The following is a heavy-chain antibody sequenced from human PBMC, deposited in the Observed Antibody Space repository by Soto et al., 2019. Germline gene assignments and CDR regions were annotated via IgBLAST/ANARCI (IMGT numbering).Heavy chain of an antibody. CDR1: GLIFSDYA. V-gene: IGHV3-23*01. CDR3: AKVAGGLGYFDL. Sequence: EVQLLESGGGLARPGGSLRLSCVASGLIFSDYAMTWIRQAPGKGLEWVATISASGGNIEYTDSLKGRFTTSRDNYRKTVYLQINGLTADDTAVHYCAKVAGGLGYFDLWGRGTLVTVSS. CDR2: ISASGGNI. D-gene: IGHD3-16*01. J-gene: IGHJ2*01.